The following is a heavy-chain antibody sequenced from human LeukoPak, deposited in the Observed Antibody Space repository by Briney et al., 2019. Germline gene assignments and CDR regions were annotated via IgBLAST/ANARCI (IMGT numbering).Heavy chain of an antibody. D-gene: IGHD2-8*01. CDR3: ARGAPIVLMVYARPFDY. Sequence: SETLSLTCAVSGGSISSRNWWSWVRQPPGKGLEWIGEIYHSGSTNYNPSLKSRVTISVDTSKNQFSLKLSSVTAADTAVYYCARGAPIVLMVYARPFDYWGQGTLVTVSS. V-gene: IGHV4-4*02. CDR1: GGSISSRNW. CDR2: IYHSGST. J-gene: IGHJ4*02.